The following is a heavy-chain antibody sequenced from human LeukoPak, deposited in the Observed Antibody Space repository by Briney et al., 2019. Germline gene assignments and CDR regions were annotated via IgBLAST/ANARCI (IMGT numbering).Heavy chain of an antibody. D-gene: IGHD3-16*02. V-gene: IGHV3-23*01. J-gene: IGHJ4*02. CDR1: GFTFSDHA. CDR2: VSYLGDNT. CDR3: AKVREGGVIDSNDY. Sequence: GGSLRLSCAASGFTFSDHAMSSVRQAPRQGLEWVSSVSYLGDNTFYAYSVKGRFTISRDNSKNTLYLQMNSLRAEDTAVYYCAKVREGGVIDSNDYWGQGNLVTVSS.